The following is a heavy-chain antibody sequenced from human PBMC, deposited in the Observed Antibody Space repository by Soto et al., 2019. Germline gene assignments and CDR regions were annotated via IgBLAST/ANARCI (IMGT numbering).Heavy chain of an antibody. CDR2: IITIFGTA. V-gene: IGHV1-69*13. CDR3: ARDLPPSLQHGNGVIGLDHYWFHP. Sequence: ASVKASCKGSGGNFSRYAISWVRQAPGQGHEWMGGIITIFGTANYAQKYQDRVTITADESTSTDYMELSSLISVDTALYYCARDLPPSLQHGNGVIGLDHYWFHPWRQGTLVTFSS. D-gene: IGHD1-1*01. CDR1: GGNFSRYA. J-gene: IGHJ5*02.